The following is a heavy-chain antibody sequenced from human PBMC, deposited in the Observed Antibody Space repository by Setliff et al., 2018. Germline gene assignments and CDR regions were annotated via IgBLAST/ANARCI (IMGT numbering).Heavy chain of an antibody. Sequence: ASVKVSCKASGGPLNSYMHWVRQAPGQGLEWMGWINPDSGVTNYTHEFQGRVTMTRDTSINTAYLELSRLRSDDTAVYYCARTSAFDIWGQGTMVTVSS. CDR2: INPDSGVT. CDR3: ARTSAFDI. CDR1: GGPLNSY. V-gene: IGHV1-2*07. J-gene: IGHJ3*02.